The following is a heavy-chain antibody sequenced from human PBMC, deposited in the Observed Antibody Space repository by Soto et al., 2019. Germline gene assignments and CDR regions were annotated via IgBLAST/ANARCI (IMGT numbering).Heavy chain of an antibody. V-gene: IGHV1-69*13. CDR3: ASGSTSIAARLLSDY. CDR2: IIPIFGTA. Sequence: WASVKVSCKASGGTFSSYAISWVRQAPGQGLEWMGGIIPIFGTANYAQKFQGRVTITADESTSTAYMELSSLRSEDTAVYYCASGSTSIAARLLSDYWGQGTLVTVSS. CDR1: GGTFSSYA. D-gene: IGHD6-6*01. J-gene: IGHJ4*02.